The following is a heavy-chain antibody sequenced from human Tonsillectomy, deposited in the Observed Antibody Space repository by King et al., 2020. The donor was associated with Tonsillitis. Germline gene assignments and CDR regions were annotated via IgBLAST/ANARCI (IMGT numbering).Heavy chain of an antibody. Sequence: VQLVESGGGVVQPGRSLRLSCAASGFTFSSYAMHWVRQAPGKGLEWVAVILYDGSNKYYAGSVKGRFTISRDNSKNTFYLQMNSLRAEDTAVYYCVAEYYYDSSGTDGMDVWGQGTTVTVSS. J-gene: IGHJ6*02. CDR3: VAEYYYDSSGTDGMDV. CDR2: ILYDGSNK. CDR1: GFTFSSYA. V-gene: IGHV3-30*04. D-gene: IGHD3-22*01.